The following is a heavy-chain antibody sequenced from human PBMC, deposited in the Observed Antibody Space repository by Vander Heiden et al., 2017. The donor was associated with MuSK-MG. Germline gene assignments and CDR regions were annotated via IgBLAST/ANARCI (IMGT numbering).Heavy chain of an antibody. CDR2: ISFDVATT. Sequence: QVQLVEPQGGVVQPGKSLTLACAAAGFTFRNLGMHGIRQATGKGLEWVACISFDVATTFSADSGWGRFSISSALSPDTLALPMSNLTVDDSDLYFCAKDGESYVGSRDGVFDLWGQGGMFPVSS. CDR3: AKDGESYVGSRDGVFDL. CDR1: GFTFRNLG. J-gene: IGHJ3*01. V-gene: IGHV3-30*18. D-gene: IGHD1-26*01.